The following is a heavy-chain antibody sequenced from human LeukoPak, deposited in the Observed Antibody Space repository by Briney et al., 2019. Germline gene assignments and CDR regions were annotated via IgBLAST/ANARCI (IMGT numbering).Heavy chain of an antibody. D-gene: IGHD3-22*01. CDR2: IDNSGST. CDR3: AKTYYYDPFDF. J-gene: IGHJ4*02. CDR1: GGSIGSYY. Sequence: KASETLSLTCTISGGSIGSYYWTWIRQSPGKGLEWIGYIDNSGSTNYNPSFKSRVTMSVDTSKNQFSLKLSSVTAADTAVYYCAKTYYYDPFDFWGQGSLVTASS. V-gene: IGHV4-4*09.